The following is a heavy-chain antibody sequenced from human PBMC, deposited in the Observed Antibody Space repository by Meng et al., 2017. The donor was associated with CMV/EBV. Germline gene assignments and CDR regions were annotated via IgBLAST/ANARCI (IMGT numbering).Heavy chain of an antibody. CDR1: GGSFSGYY. D-gene: IGHD2-2*02. CDR3: ARHNGEVPAAIGYYGMDV. CDR2: INNSGST. Sequence: SETLSLTCAVYGGSFSGYYWSWIRQPPGKGLEWIGEINNSGSTYYNPSLKSRVTISVDTSKNQFSLKLSSVTAADTAVYYCARHNGEVPAAIGYYGMDVWGQGTTVTVSS. V-gene: IGHV4-34*01. J-gene: IGHJ6*02.